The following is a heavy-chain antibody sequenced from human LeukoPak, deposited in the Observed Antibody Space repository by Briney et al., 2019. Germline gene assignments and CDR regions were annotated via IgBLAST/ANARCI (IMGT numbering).Heavy chain of an antibody. CDR1: GYSISSGYY. D-gene: IGHD1-26*01. CDR3: ARWEGELPFDY. Sequence: SETRSLTCTVSGYSISSGYYWGWIRQPPGKGLEWIGSIYHSGSTYYNPSLKSRVTISVDTSKNQFSLKLRSVTAADTAVYYCARWEGELPFDYWGQGTLVTVSS. V-gene: IGHV4-38-2*02. J-gene: IGHJ4*02. CDR2: IYHSGST.